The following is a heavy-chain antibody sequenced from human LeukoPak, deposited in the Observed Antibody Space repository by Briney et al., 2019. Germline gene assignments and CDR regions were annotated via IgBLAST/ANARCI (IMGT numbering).Heavy chain of an antibody. CDR3: ARDGSGYSDPVDY. J-gene: IGHJ4*02. V-gene: IGHV3-30*02. CDR1: GFTFSSYG. D-gene: IGHD3-22*01. Sequence: GGSLRLSCAASGFTFSSYGMHWVRQAPGKGLEWVAFIRYDGSNKYYADSVKGRFTISRDNAKNSLYLQMNSLRAEDTAVYCCARDGSGYSDPVDYWGQGTLVTVSS. CDR2: IRYDGSNK.